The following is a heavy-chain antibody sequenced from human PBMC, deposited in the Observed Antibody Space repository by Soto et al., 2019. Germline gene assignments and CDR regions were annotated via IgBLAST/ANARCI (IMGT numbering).Heavy chain of an antibody. CDR2: ISYDGSNK. CDR1: GFTFSSYG. Sequence: QVQLVESGGGVVQPGRSLRLSCAASGFTFSSYGMHWVRQAPGKGLEWVAVISYDGSNKYYADSVKGRFTISRDNSKNTLYLQMNSLRAEDTAVYYCAKDRPYSGYDLTYYFDYWGQGTLVTVPS. J-gene: IGHJ4*02. V-gene: IGHV3-30*18. CDR3: AKDRPYSGYDLTYYFDY. D-gene: IGHD5-12*01.